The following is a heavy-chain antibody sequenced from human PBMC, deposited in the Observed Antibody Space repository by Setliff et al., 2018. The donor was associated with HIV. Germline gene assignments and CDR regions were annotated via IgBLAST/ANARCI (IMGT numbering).Heavy chain of an antibody. CDR1: GGSSNSRSYY. CDR3: ARHDNYDNGGYYNLYYFDS. Sequence: SETLSLTCSVSGGSSNSRSYYWGWIRQPPGKGLEWIGTIYYSGSTYYNPSLKSRVTISIDKARDQFSLKPSSVTAADTAVYFCARHDNYDNGGYYNLYYFDSWGPGTLVTVSS. CDR2: IYYSGST. D-gene: IGHD3-22*01. J-gene: IGHJ4*02. V-gene: IGHV4-39*01.